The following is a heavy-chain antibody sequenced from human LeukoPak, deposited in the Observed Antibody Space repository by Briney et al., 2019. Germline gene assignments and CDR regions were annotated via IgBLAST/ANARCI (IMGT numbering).Heavy chain of an antibody. CDR1: GYTFTSYY. D-gene: IGHD2-2*01. V-gene: IGHV1-46*01. J-gene: IGHJ6*02. CDR3: ARDTRVVVVPAGMDV. CDR2: INLSGGST. Sequence: ASVKVSCKASGYTFTSYYMHWVRQAPGQGLEWMGIINLSGGSTSYAQKFQGRVTMTRDTSTSTVYMELSSLRSEDTAVYYCARDTRVVVVPAGMDVWAKGPRSPSP.